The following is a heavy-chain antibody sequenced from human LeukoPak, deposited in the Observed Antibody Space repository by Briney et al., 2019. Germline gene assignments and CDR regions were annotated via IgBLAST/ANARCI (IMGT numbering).Heavy chain of an antibody. J-gene: IGHJ4*02. CDR3: ARDSGYSSDDAY. CDR2: IYSGGFT. V-gene: IGHV3-66*01. CDR1: GFTVSSNY. D-gene: IGHD5-12*01. Sequence: GGSLRLSCAASGFTVSSNYMSWVRQAPGKGLEWVSVIYSGGFTLYADSVKDRFTISRDNSKNTLYLQMNSLRVEDTAVYYCARDSGYSSDDAYWGQGTLVTVSS.